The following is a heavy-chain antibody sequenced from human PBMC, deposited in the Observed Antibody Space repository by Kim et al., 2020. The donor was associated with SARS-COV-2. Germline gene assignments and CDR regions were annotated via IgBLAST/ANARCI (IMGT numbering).Heavy chain of an antibody. D-gene: IGHD5-12*01. CDR1: GGSISSSSYY. J-gene: IGHJ4*02. Sequence: SETLSLTCTVSGGSISSSSYYWGWIRQPPGKGLEWIGSIYYSGSTYYNPSLKSRVTISVDTSKNQFSLKLSSVTAADTAVYYCASHDPRDIVATDGYYWGQGTLVTVSS. CDR2: IYYSGST. CDR3: ASHDPRDIVATDGYY. V-gene: IGHV4-39*01.